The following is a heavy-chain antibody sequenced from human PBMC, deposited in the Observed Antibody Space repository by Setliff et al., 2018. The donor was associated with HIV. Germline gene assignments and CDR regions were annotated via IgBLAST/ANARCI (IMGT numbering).Heavy chain of an antibody. Sequence: SETLSLTCTVTGGSISTNNFYWGWIRQPPGKGLQWIGSIYFTGDSYYDPSLKSRVTASVDTSKNQFSLKLSSVTAADTAVYYCARARTPYYYDSSAYYFNYYYMDVWGKGTTVTSP. CDR2: IYFTGDS. J-gene: IGHJ6*03. CDR1: GGSISTNNFY. CDR3: ARARTPYYYDSSAYYFNYYYMDV. V-gene: IGHV4-39*07. D-gene: IGHD3-22*01.